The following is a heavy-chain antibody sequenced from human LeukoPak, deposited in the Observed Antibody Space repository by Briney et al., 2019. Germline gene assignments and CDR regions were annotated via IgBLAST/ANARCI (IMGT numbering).Heavy chain of an antibody. Sequence: SVKVSCKASGGTFSSYAISWVRQAPGQGLEWMGGIIPIFGTANYAQKFQGRVTITTDESTSTAYMELSSLRSEDTAVYYCARGYCSSTSCYGLFDPWGQGTLVTVSS. D-gene: IGHD2-2*01. J-gene: IGHJ5*02. CDR2: IIPIFGTA. V-gene: IGHV1-69*05. CDR3: ARGYCSSTSCYGLFDP. CDR1: GGTFSSYA.